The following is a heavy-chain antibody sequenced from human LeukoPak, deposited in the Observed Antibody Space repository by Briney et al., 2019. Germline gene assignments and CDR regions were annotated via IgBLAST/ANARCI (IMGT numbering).Heavy chain of an antibody. CDR1: GGSISSSSYY. CDR3: ARPLYGSGWYYFDY. CDR2: IYYSGST. D-gene: IGHD6-19*01. J-gene: IGHJ4*02. V-gene: IGHV4-39*01. Sequence: PSETLSLTCTVSGGSISSSSYYWGWIRQPPGKGLEWIGSIYYSGSTYYNPSLKSRVTISVDTSKNQFSLKLSSVTAADTAVYYCARPLYGSGWYYFDYWGQGTLVTVSS.